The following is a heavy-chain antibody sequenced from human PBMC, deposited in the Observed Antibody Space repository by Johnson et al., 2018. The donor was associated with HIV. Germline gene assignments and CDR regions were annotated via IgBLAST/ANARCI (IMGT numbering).Heavy chain of an antibody. CDR2: ISYDGSNK. D-gene: IGHD3-16*01. CDR3: ARLRRQKGGGAFDV. CDR1: GFTFSSYA. V-gene: IGHV3-30-3*01. Sequence: QVQLVESGGGVVQPGRSLRLSCAASGFTFSSYAMHWVRQAPGKGLAWVAVISYDGSNKYYADSVKGRFTISRDNSKTTLYLQMNSLRAEDPAVYYCARLRRQKGGGAFDVWGQGTLVTVSS. J-gene: IGHJ3*01.